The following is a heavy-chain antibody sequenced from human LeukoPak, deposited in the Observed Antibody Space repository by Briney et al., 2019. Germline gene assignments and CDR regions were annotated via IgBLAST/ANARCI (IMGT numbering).Heavy chain of an antibody. CDR3: AKVYYGSGSYYTYYYYMDV. D-gene: IGHD3-10*01. CDR1: GFNIESYC. Sequence: GGSLRLFCAASGFNIESYCMIRVRQAPGKGLEWGSSFSFCGTNIYYAASANGRFTISRDNAKNSLYLQMNSLGAEDTAVYYCAKVYYGSGSYYTYYYYMDVWGKGTTVTVSS. J-gene: IGHJ6*03. V-gene: IGHV3-21*01. CDR2: FSFCGTNI.